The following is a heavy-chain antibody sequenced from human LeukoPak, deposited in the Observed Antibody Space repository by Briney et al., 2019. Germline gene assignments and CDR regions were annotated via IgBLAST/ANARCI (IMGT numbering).Heavy chain of an antibody. V-gene: IGHV3-7*05. Sequence: PGGSLRLSCAASGFTFSTYWMSWVRQAPGKGLEWVGNIKQDGSEKYYADSVKGRFTISRDDAKNSLYLQMNSLRAEDTAVYYCASMVRGVMAIDYWGQGTLVTVSS. CDR3: ASMVRGVMAIDY. CDR1: GFTFSTYW. D-gene: IGHD3-10*01. J-gene: IGHJ4*02. CDR2: IKQDGSEK.